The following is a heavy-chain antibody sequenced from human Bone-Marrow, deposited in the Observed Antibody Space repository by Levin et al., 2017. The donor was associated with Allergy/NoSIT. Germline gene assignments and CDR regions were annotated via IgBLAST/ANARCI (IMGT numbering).Heavy chain of an antibody. D-gene: IGHD6-13*01. J-gene: IGHJ4*02. CDR2: IDPSDSYV. CDR1: GSTFTKYW. CDR3: TSRSPGIAAADADY. Sequence: GGSLRLSCKASGSTFTKYWITWVRQMPGKGLEWMGRIDPSDSYVKYSPSFQGHVTFSVDKSISTAYLHWSSLKASDTAKYYCTSRSPGIAAADADYWGQGTLISVSS. V-gene: IGHV5-10-1*01.